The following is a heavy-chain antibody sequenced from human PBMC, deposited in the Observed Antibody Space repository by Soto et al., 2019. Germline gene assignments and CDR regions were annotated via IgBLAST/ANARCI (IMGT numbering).Heavy chain of an antibody. CDR2: IYYSGST. CDR3: ARDLNPRQRYCSSTSCSYYYGMDV. J-gene: IGHJ6*02. Sequence: QVQLQESGPGLVKPSETLSLTCTVSGGSVSSGSYYWSWIRQPPGKGLEWIGYIYYSGSTNYNPSLKSRVTISVDTSKNQFSLKLSSVTAAHTAVYYCARDLNPRQRYCSSTSCSYYYGMDVWGQGTTVTVSS. V-gene: IGHV4-61*01. CDR1: GGSVSSGSYY. D-gene: IGHD2-2*01.